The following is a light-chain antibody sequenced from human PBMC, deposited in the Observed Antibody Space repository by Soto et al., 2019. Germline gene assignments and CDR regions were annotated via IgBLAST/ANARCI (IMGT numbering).Light chain of an antibody. CDR2: GAS. Sequence: EVVLTQSPSTLCLSPRERATLSCGASQSVTGNYLAWYQQKPGQAPRLLIYGASNRATGIPVRFSGSGSGTDFTLTISRLEPEDFAVYYCQQYGSSGTFGQGTKVDI. J-gene: IGKJ1*01. CDR3: QQYGSSGT. V-gene: IGKV3-20*01. CDR1: QSVTGNY.